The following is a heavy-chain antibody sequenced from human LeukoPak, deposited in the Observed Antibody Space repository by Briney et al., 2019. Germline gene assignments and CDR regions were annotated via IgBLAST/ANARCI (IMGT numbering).Heavy chain of an antibody. D-gene: IGHD2-15*01. CDR3: VRAGVVVVAAARGAFDI. V-gene: IGHV1-3*04. J-gene: IGHJ3*02. CDR2: TNTGSGNT. CDR1: GYTFTTYA. Sequence: ASVKVSCKASGYTFTTYAIHWVRQAPGQSLEWMGWTNTGSGNTRYSPKFQGRVTITRDTSATTAYMELNSLRSEDTAVYLCVRAGVVVVAAARGAFDIWGQGTMVTVSS.